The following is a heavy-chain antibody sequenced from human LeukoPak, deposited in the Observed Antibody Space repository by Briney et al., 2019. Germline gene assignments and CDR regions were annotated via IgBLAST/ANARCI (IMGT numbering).Heavy chain of an antibody. V-gene: IGHV4-59*08. J-gene: IGHJ4*02. CDR2: IYYSGST. Sequence: PSETLSLTCTVSGDSISGFYWSWIRQPPGKGLEWIGHIYYSGSTNYNPSLKSRVTISVDTSKNHFSLKLSSVTAADTAVYYCARTPYGGGSYLADYWGQGTLVTVSS. D-gene: IGHD1-26*01. CDR1: GDSISGFY. CDR3: ARTPYGGGSYLADY.